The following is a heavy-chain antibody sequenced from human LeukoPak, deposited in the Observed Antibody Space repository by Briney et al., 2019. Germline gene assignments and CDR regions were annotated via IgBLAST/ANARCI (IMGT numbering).Heavy chain of an antibody. J-gene: IGHJ1*01. CDR3: ARGDYGDYSFQH. V-gene: IGHV4-59*01. D-gene: IGHD4-17*01. CDR2: IFYTGST. CDR1: GGSISSYY. Sequence: SETLSLTCTVSGGSISSYYWSWIRQPPGKGLEWIGYIFYTGSTNYNPSLKSRVTISVDTSKNQFSLKLNSVSAADTAVYYCARGDYGDYSFQHWGQGTLVTVSS.